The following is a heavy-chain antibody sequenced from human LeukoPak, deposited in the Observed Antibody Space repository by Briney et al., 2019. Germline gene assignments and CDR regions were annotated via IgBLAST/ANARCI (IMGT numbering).Heavy chain of an antibody. CDR2: IYYSGST. J-gene: IGHJ3*02. V-gene: IGHV4-39*07. CDR3: AGQTSFAGPGAFDI. Sequence: PSETLSLTCTVSGGSISSSSYYWGWIRQPPGKGLEWIGSIYYSGSTYYNPSLKSRVTISVDTSKNQFSLKLSSVTAADTAVYYCAGQTSFAGPGAFDIWGQGTMVTASS. CDR1: GGSISSSSYY. D-gene: IGHD2-21*01.